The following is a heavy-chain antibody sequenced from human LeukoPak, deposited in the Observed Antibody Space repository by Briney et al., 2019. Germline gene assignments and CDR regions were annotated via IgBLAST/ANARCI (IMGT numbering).Heavy chain of an antibody. V-gene: IGHV4-59*01. CDR3: ARDDYDSSGYYYNY. J-gene: IGHJ4*02. D-gene: IGHD3-22*01. CDR2: IYYSGSN. CDR1: GGSISSYY. Sequence: SETLSLTCTVSGGSISSYYWSWIRQPPGKGLEWIGYIYYSGSNNYNPSLKSRVTISVDTSKNQFSLKLSSVTAADTAVYYCARDDYDSSGYYYNYWGQGTLVTVSS.